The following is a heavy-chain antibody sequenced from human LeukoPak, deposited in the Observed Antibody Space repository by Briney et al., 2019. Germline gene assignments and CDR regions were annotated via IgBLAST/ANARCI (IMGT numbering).Heavy chain of an antibody. V-gene: IGHV3-21*01. J-gene: IGHJ4*02. CDR1: GFTFSSYS. D-gene: IGHD3-3*01. CDR2: ISSSSSYI. Sequence: GGSLRLSCAASGFTFSSYSMNWVRQAPGKGLEWVSSISSSSSYIYYADSVKGRFTISRDNAKNSLYLQMNSLRAEDTAVYYCARDAGDTIFGVVIMDPLDYWGQGTLVTVSS. CDR3: ARDAGDTIFGVVIMDPLDY.